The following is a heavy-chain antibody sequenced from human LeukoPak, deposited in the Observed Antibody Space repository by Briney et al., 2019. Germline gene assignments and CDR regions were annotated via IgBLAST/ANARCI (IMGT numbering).Heavy chain of an antibody. Sequence: SETLSLTCTVSGGSISSSSYYWGWIRQPPGKGLEWIGSIYYSGSTYYNPSLKSRVTISVDTSKNQFSLKLSSVTAADTAVYYCARAKWELLKFDYWGQGTLVTISS. CDR2: IYYSGST. D-gene: IGHD1-26*01. V-gene: IGHV4-39*07. CDR3: ARAKWELLKFDY. J-gene: IGHJ4*02. CDR1: GGSISSSSYY.